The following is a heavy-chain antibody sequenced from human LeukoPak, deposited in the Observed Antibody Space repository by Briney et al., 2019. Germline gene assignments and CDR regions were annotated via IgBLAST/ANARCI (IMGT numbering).Heavy chain of an antibody. D-gene: IGHD4-23*01. CDR2: INSDGSST. CDR3: AREVADYGGYYYYHYMDV. CDR1: GFTFSSYW. V-gene: IGHV3-74*01. J-gene: IGHJ6*03. Sequence: GGSLRLSCAASGFTFSSYWMHWVRQAPGKGLVWVSRINSDGSSTSYADSVKGRFTISRDNAKNTLYLQMNSLRAEDTAMYYCAREVADYGGYYYYHYMDVWGKGTTVTISS.